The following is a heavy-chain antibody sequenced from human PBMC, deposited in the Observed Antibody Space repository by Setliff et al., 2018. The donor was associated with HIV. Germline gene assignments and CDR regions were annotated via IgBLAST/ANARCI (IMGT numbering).Heavy chain of an antibody. Sequence: SETLSLTCAVYGGSFSDYYWTWIRQSPGKGLEWIGEINHRGSTNYNPSLKSRVTVSVDTSKNQFSLKLSSVTAADTAVYYCARARGSGPWEIIFYDVFDIWGQGTMVTVSS. CDR3: ARARGSGPWEIIFYDVFDI. J-gene: IGHJ3*02. CDR1: GGSFSDYY. CDR2: INHRGST. V-gene: IGHV4-34*01. D-gene: IGHD1-26*01.